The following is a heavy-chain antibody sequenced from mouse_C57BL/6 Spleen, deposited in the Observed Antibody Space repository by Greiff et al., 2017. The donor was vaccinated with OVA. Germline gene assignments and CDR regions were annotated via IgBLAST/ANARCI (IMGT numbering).Heavy chain of an antibody. CDR3: ARDGNYYYAMDY. D-gene: IGHD2-1*01. CDR2: ISYDGSN. CDR1: GYSITSGYY. J-gene: IGHJ4*01. V-gene: IGHV3-6*01. Sequence: EVQLQQSGPGLVKPSQSLSLTCSVTGYSITSGYYWNWIRQFPGNKLEWMGYISYDGSNNYNPSLKNRISITRDTTKNQFFLKLNSVTTEDTATYYCARDGNYYYAMDYWGQGTSVTVSS.